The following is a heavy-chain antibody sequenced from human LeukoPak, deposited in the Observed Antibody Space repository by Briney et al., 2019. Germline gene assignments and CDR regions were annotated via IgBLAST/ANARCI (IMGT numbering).Heavy chain of an antibody. CDR2: IWYDGSNK. Sequence: GRSLRLSCAASGFTFSSYGMQWVRQAPGKGLDWVAGIWYDGSNKNYADSVKGRFAISRDNSKNTLFLQMNSLRAEDTAVYYCGRVYCGGTCNPPPLPDYWGQGTLVTVSA. CDR3: GRVYCGGTCNPPPLPDY. CDR1: GFTFSSYG. J-gene: IGHJ4*02. D-gene: IGHD2-21*01. V-gene: IGHV3-33*01.